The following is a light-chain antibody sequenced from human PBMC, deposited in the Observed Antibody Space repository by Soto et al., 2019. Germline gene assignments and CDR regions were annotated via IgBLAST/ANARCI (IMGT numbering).Light chain of an antibody. J-gene: IGKJ4*01. CDR1: QSIGNY. CDR3: QQSYSTPLT. CDR2: ASS. Sequence: DIQITQSPSSLSASVGDRVAITCRASQSIGNYLNWYQQKPGKAPKLLIHASSSLPSGVPSRFSASGTGTDFTLTISSLHPEDFATYYCQQSYSTPLTFGGGTKVDI. V-gene: IGKV1-39*01.